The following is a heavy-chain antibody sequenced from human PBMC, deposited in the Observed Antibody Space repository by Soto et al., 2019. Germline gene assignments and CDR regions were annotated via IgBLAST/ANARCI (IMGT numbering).Heavy chain of an antibody. V-gene: IGHV4-34*01. CDR2: INHSGST. CDR3: ARGYGSSPYPNYYYGMDV. CDR1: GGSFSGYY. J-gene: IGHJ6*02. Sequence: SQTLSLTCAVSGGSFSGYYWSWIRQPPGKGLEWIGEINHSGSTNYNPSLKSRVTISVDTSKNQFSLKLSSVTAADTAVYYCARGYGSSPYPNYYYGMDVWGQGTTVTVSS. D-gene: IGHD6-13*01.